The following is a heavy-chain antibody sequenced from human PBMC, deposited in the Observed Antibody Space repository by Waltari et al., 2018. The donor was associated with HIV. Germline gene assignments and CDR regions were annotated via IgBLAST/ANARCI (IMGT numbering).Heavy chain of an antibody. J-gene: IGHJ6*03. D-gene: IGHD3-10*01. CDR2: ISSSGSTI. CDR3: ARDRSNYYGSGSYYYYYYYMDV. CDR1: GFTFSSYE. V-gene: IGHV3-48*03. Sequence: EVQLVESGGGLVQPGGSLRLSCAASGFTFSSYEMNWVRQAPGKGLEWVSYISSSGSTIYYADSVKGRFTISRDNAKNSLYLQMNSLRAEDTAVYYCARDRSNYYGSGSYYYYYYYMDVWGKGTTVTVSS.